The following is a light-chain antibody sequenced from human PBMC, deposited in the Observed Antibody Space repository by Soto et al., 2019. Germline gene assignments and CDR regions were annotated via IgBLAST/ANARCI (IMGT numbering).Light chain of an antibody. V-gene: IGKV1-5*03. Sequence: DIQMTQSPSTLSASVGDRVTITCRASQSINSWLAWYPQRPGKAPNLLVYKASSLQTGVPSRFSGSGSGTEFTLTISSLQPDDFATYYCQHYHDFPWTFGQGTKVEIK. CDR3: QHYHDFPWT. CDR2: KAS. J-gene: IGKJ1*01. CDR1: QSINSW.